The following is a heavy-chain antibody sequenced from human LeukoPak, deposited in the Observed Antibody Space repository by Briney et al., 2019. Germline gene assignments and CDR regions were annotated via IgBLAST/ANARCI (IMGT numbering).Heavy chain of an antibody. J-gene: IGHJ3*02. CDR3: ARTPPDYYDSSGYPPHDAFDI. Sequence: PSQTLSLTCTVSGGSISSGGYYWSWIRQHPGKGLEWIGYIYYSGSTYYNPSLKSRVTISVDTSKNQFSLKLSSVTAADTAVYYCARTPPDYYDSSGYPPHDAFDIWGQGTMVTVSS. D-gene: IGHD3-22*01. CDR1: GGSISSGGYY. V-gene: IGHV4-31*03. CDR2: IYYSGST.